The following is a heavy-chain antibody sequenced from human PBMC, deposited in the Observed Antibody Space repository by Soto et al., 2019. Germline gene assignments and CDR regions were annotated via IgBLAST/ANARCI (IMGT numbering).Heavy chain of an antibody. V-gene: IGHV4-59*01. CDR3: ASLSHRSHAWFDP. Sequence: SETLSLTCTVSGGSISSYYWSWIRQPPGKGLEWIGYIYYSGSTNYNPSLKSRVTISVDTSKNQFSLKLSSVTAADTAVYYCASLSHRSHAWFDPWGQGTLVTVSS. J-gene: IGHJ5*02. D-gene: IGHD2-15*01. CDR1: GGSISSYY. CDR2: IYYSGST.